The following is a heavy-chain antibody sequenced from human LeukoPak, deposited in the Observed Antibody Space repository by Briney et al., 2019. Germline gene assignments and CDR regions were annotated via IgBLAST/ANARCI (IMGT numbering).Heavy chain of an antibody. D-gene: IGHD1-26*01. V-gene: IGHV1-2*02. CDR2: INLNSGGT. Sequence: ASVKVSCKASGYTFTGYYMHWVRQAPGQGLEWMGWINLNSGGTNYAQKFQGRVTMTRDTSISTAYMELSRLRSDDTAVYYCARGIVGATTGDWGQGTLVTVSS. CDR1: GYTFTGYY. CDR3: ARGIVGATTGD. J-gene: IGHJ4*02.